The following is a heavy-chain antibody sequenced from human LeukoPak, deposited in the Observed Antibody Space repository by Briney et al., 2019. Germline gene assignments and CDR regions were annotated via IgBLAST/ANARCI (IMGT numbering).Heavy chain of an antibody. J-gene: IGHJ1*01. CDR2: ISGSGGST. D-gene: IGHD3-9*01. Sequence: GGSLRLSCAASGFTFSSYGMSWVRQAPGKGLEWVSAISGSGGSTYYADSVKGRFTISRDNSKNTLYLQMNSLRAEDTAVYYCANTILTGYYVAEYFQHWGQGTLVTVSS. V-gene: IGHV3-23*01. CDR3: ANTILTGYYVAEYFQH. CDR1: GFTFSSYG.